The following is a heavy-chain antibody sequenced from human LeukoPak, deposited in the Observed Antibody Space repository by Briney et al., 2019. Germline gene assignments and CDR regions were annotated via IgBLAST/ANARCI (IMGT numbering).Heavy chain of an antibody. CDR2: ISAYNGNT. J-gene: IGHJ4*02. CDR3: ARVEILCSGGSCRGYYFDY. V-gene: IGHV1-18*01. D-gene: IGHD2-15*01. Sequence: ASVKVSCKASGYTFTSYGISWVRQAPGQGLEWMGWISAYNGNTNHAQKLQGRVTMTTDTSTSTAYMELRSLRSDDTAVYYCARVEILCSGGSCRGYYFDYWGQGTLVTVSS. CDR1: GYTFTSYG.